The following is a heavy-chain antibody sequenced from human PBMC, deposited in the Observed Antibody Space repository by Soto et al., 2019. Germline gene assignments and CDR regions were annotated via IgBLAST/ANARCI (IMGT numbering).Heavy chain of an antibody. V-gene: IGHV1-18*01. J-gene: IGHJ6*03. CDR3: AREGITSKTFYYYYYMDV. Sequence: GASVKVSCKASGYTFTSYGISWVRQAPGQGLEWMGWISAYNGNTNYAQKLQGRVTMTTDTSTSTAYMGLRSLRSDDTAVYYCAREGITSKTFYYYYYMDVWGKGTTVTVSS. D-gene: IGHD1-1*01. CDR1: GYTFTSYG. CDR2: ISAYNGNT.